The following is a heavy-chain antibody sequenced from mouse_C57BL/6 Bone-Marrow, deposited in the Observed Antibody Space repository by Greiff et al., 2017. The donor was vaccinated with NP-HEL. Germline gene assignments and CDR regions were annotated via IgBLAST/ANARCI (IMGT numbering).Heavy chain of an antibody. J-gene: IGHJ2*01. CDR1: GYAFSSSW. CDR3: ANDYCFGY. D-gene: IGHD2-4*01. CDR2: IYPGDGDT. Sequence: VQLQQSGPELVKPGASVKISCKASGYAFSSSWMNWVKQRPGKGLEWIGRIYPGDGDTNYNGKFKGKATLTADKSSSTAYMQLSSLTSEASAVYFCANDYCFGYWGQGTTLTVSS. V-gene: IGHV1-82*01.